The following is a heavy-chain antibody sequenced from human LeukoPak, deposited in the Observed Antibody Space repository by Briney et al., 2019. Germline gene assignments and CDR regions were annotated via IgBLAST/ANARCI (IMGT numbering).Heavy chain of an antibody. Sequence: SETLSLTCAVYGGSFSGYYWSWIRQPPGKGLEWIGEINHSGSTNYNPSLKSRVTISVDTSKNQFPLKLSSVTAADTAVYYCARVLVQGNGYSGYDEPFDYWGQGTLVTVSS. CDR2: INHSGST. D-gene: IGHD5-12*01. J-gene: IGHJ4*02. V-gene: IGHV4-34*01. CDR1: GGSFSGYY. CDR3: ARVLVQGNGYSGYDEPFDY.